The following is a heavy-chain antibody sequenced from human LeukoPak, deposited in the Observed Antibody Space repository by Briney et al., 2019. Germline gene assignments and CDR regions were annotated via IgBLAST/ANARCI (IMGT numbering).Heavy chain of an antibody. D-gene: IGHD6-13*01. V-gene: IGHV3-66*01. J-gene: IGHJ4*02. CDR1: GFTVSSNY. CDR2: IYSGGST. Sequence: GGSLRLSCAASGFTVSSNYMSWVRQAPGKGLEWVSVIYSGGSTYYADSVKGRFTISRDNSKNTLYLQMNSLRAEDTAVYYCARGGSSWYRASTQYFDYWGQGTLVTVSS. CDR3: ARGGSSWYRASTQYFDY.